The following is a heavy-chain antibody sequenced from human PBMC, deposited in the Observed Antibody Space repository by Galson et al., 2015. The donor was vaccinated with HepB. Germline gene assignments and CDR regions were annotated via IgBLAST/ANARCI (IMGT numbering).Heavy chain of an antibody. D-gene: IGHD1-26*01. CDR3: TTGEQWELQEFHFDY. V-gene: IGHV3-15*01. J-gene: IGHJ4*02. CDR2: IKSKTDGGTT. Sequence: SLRLSCAASGFTFSNAWMSWVRQAPGKGLEWVGRIKSKTDGGTTDYAAPVKGRFTISRDDSKNTLYLQMNSLKTEDTAVYYCTTGEQWELQEFHFDYWGQGTLVTVSS. CDR1: GFTFSNAW.